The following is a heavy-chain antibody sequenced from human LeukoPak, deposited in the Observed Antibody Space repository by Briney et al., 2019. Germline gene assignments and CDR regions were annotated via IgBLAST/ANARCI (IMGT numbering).Heavy chain of an antibody. Sequence: SETLSLTCTVSGGSISSYYWSWMRQPPGKGLEWIGYIYYSGSTNYNPSLKSRVTISVDTSKNQFSLKLSSVTAADTAVYYCARAAVPAAHDYWGQGTLVTVSS. V-gene: IGHV4-59*01. D-gene: IGHD2-2*01. CDR3: ARAAVPAAHDY. CDR2: IYYSGST. CDR1: GGSISSYY. J-gene: IGHJ4*02.